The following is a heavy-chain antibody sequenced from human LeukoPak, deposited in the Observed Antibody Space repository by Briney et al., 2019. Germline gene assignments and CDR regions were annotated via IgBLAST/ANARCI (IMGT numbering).Heavy chain of an antibody. CDR3: ARVVGATQEGWFDP. Sequence: GGSLRLSCAASGFTFSSYGMHWVRQAPGKGLEWVSYISSSSSTIYYADSVKGRFTISRDNAKNSLYLQMNSLRAEDTAVYYCARVVGATQEGWFDPWGQGTLVTVSS. V-gene: IGHV3-48*04. D-gene: IGHD1-26*01. CDR1: GFTFSSYG. CDR2: ISSSSSTI. J-gene: IGHJ5*02.